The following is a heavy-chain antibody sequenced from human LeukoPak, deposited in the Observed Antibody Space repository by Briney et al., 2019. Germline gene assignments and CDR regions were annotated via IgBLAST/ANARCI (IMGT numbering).Heavy chain of an antibody. CDR1: GYSISSGYF. Sequence: PSETLSLTCAVSGYSISSGYFWGWIRQPPGKGLEWIGSIHHSGRTYYNPSLKSRVTISVDTSKNQFSLKLNSVTAADTAVYYCARAVMYWGQGILVTVSS. J-gene: IGHJ4*02. CDR2: IHHSGRT. D-gene: IGHD3-16*01. CDR3: ARAVMY. V-gene: IGHV4-38-2*01.